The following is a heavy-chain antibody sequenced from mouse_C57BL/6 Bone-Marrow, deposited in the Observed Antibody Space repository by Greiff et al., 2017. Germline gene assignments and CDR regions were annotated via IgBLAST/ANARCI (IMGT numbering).Heavy chain of an antibody. Sequence: QVQLKQPGAELVKPGASVKLSCKASGYTFTSYWMHWVKQRPGQGLEWIGMIHPNSGSTNYNEKFKSKATLTVGKSSSTAYMQLSSLTSEDSAVYYCARVYDSLDYWGQGTTLTVSS. V-gene: IGHV1-64*01. J-gene: IGHJ2*01. CDR2: IHPNSGST. CDR3: ARVYDSLDY. CDR1: GYTFTSYW. D-gene: IGHD2-3*01.